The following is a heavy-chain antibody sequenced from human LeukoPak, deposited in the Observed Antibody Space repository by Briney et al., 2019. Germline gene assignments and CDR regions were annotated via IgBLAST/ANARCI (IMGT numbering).Heavy chain of an antibody. CDR2: VYPSDSDSDT. CDR1: GYSFTSYW. V-gene: IGHV5-51*01. J-gene: IGHJ4*02. D-gene: IGHD3-10*01. Sequence: GEPLKSSCQGSGYSFTSYWIGRVGQMPGKSVEGMGVVYPSDSDSDTKYSPSFQGQVTISADKSISTAYLQWSSLKASDTAIYYCARRDYYGSGSYWGAFDYWGQGTLVTVSS. CDR3: ARRDYYGSGSYWGAFDY.